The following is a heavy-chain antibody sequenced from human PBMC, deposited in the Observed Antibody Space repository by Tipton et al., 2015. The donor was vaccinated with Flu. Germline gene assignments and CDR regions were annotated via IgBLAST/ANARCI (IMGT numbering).Heavy chain of an antibody. Sequence: SLRLSCVVSGFTVNSNYMTWVRQAPGKGLEWVSVIYSGGSTKYADSVKGRFTISRDNSKNTLYLQLNSLRAEDTAVYYCARGRGYCVTTTCLLPFDFWGQGTLVTVSS. J-gene: IGHJ4*02. D-gene: IGHD2-2*01. CDR1: GFTVNSNY. CDR3: ARGRGYCVTTTCLLPFDF. V-gene: IGHV3-53*01. CDR2: IYSGGST.